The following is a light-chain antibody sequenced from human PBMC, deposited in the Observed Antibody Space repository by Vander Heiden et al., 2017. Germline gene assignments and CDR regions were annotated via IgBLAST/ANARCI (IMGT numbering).Light chain of an antibody. CDR2: GAS. CDR3: QQYCSCRT. J-gene: IGKJ1*01. V-gene: IGKV3-20*01. CDR1: QSVSSSY. Sequence: EIVLTQSPGTLSLSPGERATLSCRASQSVSSSYLAWYQQKPGQAPRLLIYGASSRATGIPARFSGSGSGTDFTLTISRLEPEDFAVYYCQQYCSCRTFGQGTKVEIK.